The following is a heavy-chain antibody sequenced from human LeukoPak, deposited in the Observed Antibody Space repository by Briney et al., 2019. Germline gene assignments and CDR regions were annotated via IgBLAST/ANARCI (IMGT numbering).Heavy chain of an antibody. V-gene: IGHV3-48*02. CDR3: ARDDYYGSGKLDY. D-gene: IGHD3-10*01. CDR2: ISSSSSTI. J-gene: IGHJ4*02. Sequence: GGSLRLFCAASGFTFSSYSMKWARQAPGKGLEWGSYISSSSSTIYYADSVKGRFTISRDNAKNSLYLQMNSLRDEDTAVYYCARDDYYGSGKLDYWGQGTLVTVSS. CDR1: GFTFSSYS.